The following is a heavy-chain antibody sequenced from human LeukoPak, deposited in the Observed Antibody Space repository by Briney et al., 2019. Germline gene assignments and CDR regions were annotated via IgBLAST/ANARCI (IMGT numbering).Heavy chain of an antibody. J-gene: IGHJ4*02. CDR3: ARALYSCGYFDY. CDR2: ISSGGST. D-gene: IGHD5-18*01. V-gene: IGHV3-53*01. Sequence: PGGSLRLSCAASGFTLSSNYMSWVRQAPGKGREWVSVISSGGSTYYADSVKGRFTISRDNSKNTLYLQMNSPRAEETAVYYCARALYSCGYFDYWGQGTLVTVSS. CDR1: GFTLSSNY.